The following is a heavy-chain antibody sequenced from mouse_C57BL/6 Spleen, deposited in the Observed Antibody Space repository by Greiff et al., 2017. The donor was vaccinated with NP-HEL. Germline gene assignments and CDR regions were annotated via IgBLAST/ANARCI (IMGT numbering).Heavy chain of an antibody. V-gene: IGHV5-12*01. J-gene: IGHJ1*03. CDR3: ARHIYYGYFDV. CDR2: ISNGGGST. Sequence: DVQLVESGGGLVQPGGSLKLSCAASGFTFSDYYMYWVRQTPEKRLEWVAYISNGGGSTYYPDTVKGRFTISRDNAKNTLYLQMSRLKSEDTAMYYCARHIYYGYFDVWGTGTTVTVSS. CDR1: GFTFSDYY.